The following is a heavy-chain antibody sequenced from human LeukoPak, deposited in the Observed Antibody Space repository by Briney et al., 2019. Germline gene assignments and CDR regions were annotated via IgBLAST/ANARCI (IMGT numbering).Heavy chain of an antibody. V-gene: IGHV3-48*01. D-gene: IGHD3-10*01. Sequence: GGSLRLSCAASGFTFSSYSMNWVRQAPGKGLEWVSYISSSSSTIYYADSVKGRFTISRDNAKNSLYLQMNSLRAEVTAVYYCAREEVGWFGEFHFDYWGQGTLVTVSS. CDR1: GFTFSSYS. CDR2: ISSSSSTI. J-gene: IGHJ4*02. CDR3: AREEVGWFGEFHFDY.